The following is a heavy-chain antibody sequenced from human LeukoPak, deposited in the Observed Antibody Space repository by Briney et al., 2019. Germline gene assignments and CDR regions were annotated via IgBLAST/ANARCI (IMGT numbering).Heavy chain of an antibody. CDR1: GFTFSRYA. CDR3: ASHSYRNEDY. D-gene: IGHD1-1*01. V-gene: IGHV3-30*04. J-gene: IGHJ4*02. CDR2: ISYDGSNK. Sequence: PGGSLRLSCAASGFTFSRYAMHWVRQAPGKGLEWVAVISYDGSNKYYADSVKGRFTISRDNSKNTLYMQMNSLRAEDTAVYYCASHSYRNEDYWGQGTLVTVSS.